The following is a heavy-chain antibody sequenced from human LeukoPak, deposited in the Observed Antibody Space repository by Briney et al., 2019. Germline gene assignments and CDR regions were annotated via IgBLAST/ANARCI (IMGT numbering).Heavy chain of an antibody. D-gene: IGHD5-12*01. CDR3: ARGYSGYDWVLGY. Sequence: ASVKVSCKASGGTFISYAISWVRQAPGQGLEWMGRINPNSGGTNYAQKFQGRVTMTRDTSITTAYMELSRLTSDDTAVYYCARGYSGYDWVLGYWGQGTLVTVSS. J-gene: IGHJ4*02. V-gene: IGHV1-2*02. CDR1: GGTFISYA. CDR2: INPNSGGT.